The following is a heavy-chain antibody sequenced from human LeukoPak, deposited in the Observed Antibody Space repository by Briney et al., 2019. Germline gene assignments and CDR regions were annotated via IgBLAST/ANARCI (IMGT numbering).Heavy chain of an antibody. CDR3: AREGGYETLAFDY. J-gene: IGHJ4*02. CDR1: GGSISSSSYY. V-gene: IGHV4-39*07. D-gene: IGHD5-12*01. Sequence: SETLSLTCTVSGGSISSSSYYWGWIRQPPGKGLEWIGSIYYSGSTYYNPSLKSRVTISVDTSKNQFSLKLSSVTAADTAVYYCAREGGYETLAFDYWGQGTLVTVSS. CDR2: IYYSGST.